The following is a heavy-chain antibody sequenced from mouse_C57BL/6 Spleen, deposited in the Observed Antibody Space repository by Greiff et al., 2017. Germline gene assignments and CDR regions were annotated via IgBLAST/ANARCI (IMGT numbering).Heavy chain of an antibody. CDR3: ARRWDSNYEGYAMDY. CDR1: GYTFTSYW. V-gene: IGHV1-69*01. CDR2: IDPSDSYT. J-gene: IGHJ4*01. Sequence: VKLQQPGAELVMPGASVKLSCKASGYTFTSYWMHWVKQRPGQGLEWIGEIDPSDSYTNYNQKFKGKSTLTVDKSSSTAYMQLSSLTSEDSAVYYCARRWDSNYEGYAMDYWGQGTSVTVSS. D-gene: IGHD2-5*01.